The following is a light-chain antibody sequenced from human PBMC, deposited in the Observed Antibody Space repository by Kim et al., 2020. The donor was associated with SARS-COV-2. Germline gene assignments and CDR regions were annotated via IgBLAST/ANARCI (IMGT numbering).Light chain of an antibody. J-gene: IGLJ1*01. CDR2: DVS. Sequence: GKSSTRSVTGTSSDVGGYTYVSWYKQHPGKAPKLMIYDVSKRPSGVPDRFSGSKSGNTASLTISGLQAEDEADYYCCSYAGSYTYVFGTGTKVTVL. CDR3: CSYAGSYTYV. V-gene: IGLV2-11*01. CDR1: SSDVGGYTY.